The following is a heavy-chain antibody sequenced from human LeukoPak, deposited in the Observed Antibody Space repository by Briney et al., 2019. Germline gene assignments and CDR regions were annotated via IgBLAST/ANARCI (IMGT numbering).Heavy chain of an antibody. CDR1: GFTFDDYA. D-gene: IGHD3-22*01. Sequence: GGSLRLSCAASGFTFDDYAMHWVRQAPGKGLEWVSGISWNSGSMGYADSVKGRFTISRDNAKNPLYLQMNSLRAEDTALYYCAKVGSSGYFSPDRFDYWGQGTLVTVSS. J-gene: IGHJ4*02. V-gene: IGHV3-9*01. CDR2: ISWNSGSM. CDR3: AKVGSSGYFSPDRFDY.